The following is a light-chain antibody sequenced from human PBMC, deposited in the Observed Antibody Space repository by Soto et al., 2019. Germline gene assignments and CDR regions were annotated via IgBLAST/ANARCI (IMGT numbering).Light chain of an antibody. J-gene: IGLJ1*01. CDR2: DVS. CDR1: SSDVGGYNY. V-gene: IGLV2-14*01. CDR3: SSYTSSSTPLYV. Sequence: QPVLTQPASVSGSPGQSITISCTGTSSDVGGYNYVSWYQQHPGKAPKLMIYDVSNRPSGVSNRFSGSKSGNTASLTISGLQAEDEADYYCSSYTSSSTPLYVFGTGTKLTV.